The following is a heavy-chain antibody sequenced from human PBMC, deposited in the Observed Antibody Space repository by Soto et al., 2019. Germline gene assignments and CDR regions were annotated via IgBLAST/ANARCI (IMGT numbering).Heavy chain of an antibody. CDR3: ANGGILTGSGV. CDR2: VSGSGGST. Sequence: EVQLLESGGGLVQPGGSLRLSCAASGFTFSSYAMSWVRQAPGKGLEWVSAVSGSGGSTYYADSVKGQFTISRDNSKNTLYLQMNSLRAEDTAVYYCANGGILTGSGVWGQGTLVTVSS. CDR1: GFTFSSYA. J-gene: IGHJ4*02. V-gene: IGHV3-23*01. D-gene: IGHD3-9*01.